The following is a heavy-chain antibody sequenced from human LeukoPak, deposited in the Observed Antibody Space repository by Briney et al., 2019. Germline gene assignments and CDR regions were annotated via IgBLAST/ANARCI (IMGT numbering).Heavy chain of an antibody. CDR3: ARALSSGWYDPQDY. CDR2: INPNSGGT. V-gene: IGHV1-2*02. Sequence: ASVKVSCKASGYTFTGHYIHWVRQAPGQGLEWMAWINPNSGGTNYAQKFQGRVTMTRDTSISIAYMELSRLRSDDTAVYYCARALSSGWYDPQDYWGQGTLVTVSS. CDR1: GYTFTGHY. D-gene: IGHD6-19*01. J-gene: IGHJ4*02.